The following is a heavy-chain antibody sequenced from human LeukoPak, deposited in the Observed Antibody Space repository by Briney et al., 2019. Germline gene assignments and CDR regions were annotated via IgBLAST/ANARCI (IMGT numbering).Heavy chain of an antibody. D-gene: IGHD4-17*01. CDR2: IYHSGST. CDR3: AREGIYGDYRH. J-gene: IGHJ4*02. V-gene: IGHV4-4*02. Sequence: SGTLSLTCAVSGGSISSSNWWSWVRQPPGKGLEWIGEIYHSGSTNYNPSLKSRVIISVDTSKNQFSLKLSSVTAADTAVYYCAREGIYGDYRHWGQGTLVTVSS. CDR1: GGSISSSNW.